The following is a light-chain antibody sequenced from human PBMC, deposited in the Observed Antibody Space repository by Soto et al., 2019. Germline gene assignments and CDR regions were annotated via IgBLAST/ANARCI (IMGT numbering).Light chain of an antibody. V-gene: IGKV1-8*01. Sequence: AIRMTQSPSSLSASTGDRVTITCRASQGISSYLAWYQQKPGKAPKLLIYAASTLQSGVPSRFSGSGSGTDFTLTISCLQSEDFAPYYCQQYYSYPVHFGQGTKLEIK. CDR2: AAS. CDR3: QQYYSYPVH. CDR1: QGISSY. J-gene: IGKJ2*01.